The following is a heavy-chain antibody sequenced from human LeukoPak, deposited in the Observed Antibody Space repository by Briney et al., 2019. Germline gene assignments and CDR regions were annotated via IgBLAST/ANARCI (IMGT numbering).Heavy chain of an antibody. CDR2: ISWNSGSI. Sequence: GGSLRLSCAASGFTFDDYAMHWVRQAPGKGLEWVSGISWNSGSIGYADSVKGRFTISRDNAKNSLYLQMNSLRAEDTAVYYCAVRWAAFDIWGQGTMVTVSS. D-gene: IGHD4-23*01. J-gene: IGHJ3*02. CDR3: AVRWAAFDI. CDR1: GFTFDDYA. V-gene: IGHV3-9*01.